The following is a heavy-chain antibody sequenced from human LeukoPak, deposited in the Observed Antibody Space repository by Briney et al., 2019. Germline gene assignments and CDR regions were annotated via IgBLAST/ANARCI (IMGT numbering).Heavy chain of an antibody. Sequence: SETLSLTCTVSGGSISSYYWSWIRQPPGKGLEWIGYIYYSGSTNYNPSLKSRVTISVDTSKNQFSLKLSSVTAADTAVYYCATYSSGWTHTFDYWGLGTLVTVSS. V-gene: IGHV4-59*08. J-gene: IGHJ4*02. CDR3: ATYSSGWTHTFDY. D-gene: IGHD6-19*01. CDR1: GGSISSYY. CDR2: IYYSGST.